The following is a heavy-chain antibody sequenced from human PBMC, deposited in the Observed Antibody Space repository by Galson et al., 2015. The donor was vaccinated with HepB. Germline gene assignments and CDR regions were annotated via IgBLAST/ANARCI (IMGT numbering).Heavy chain of an antibody. D-gene: IGHD5-18*01. CDR2: ISGSGGST. CDR1: GFTFSSYA. J-gene: IGHJ4*02. CDR3: AKGGGYSYGYSLDY. V-gene: IGHV3-23*01. Sequence: LRLSCAASGFTFSSYAMSWVRQAPGKGLEWVSAISGSGGSTYYADSVKGRFTISRDNSKNTLYLQMNSLRAEDTAVYYCAKGGGYSYGYSLDYWGQGTLVTVSS.